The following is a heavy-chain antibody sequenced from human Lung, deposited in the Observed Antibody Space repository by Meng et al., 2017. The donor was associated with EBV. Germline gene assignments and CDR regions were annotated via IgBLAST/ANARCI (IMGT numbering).Heavy chain of an antibody. CDR2: FVNNVDT. J-gene: IGHJ4*02. CDR3: ARGTPGRSYSDY. V-gene: IGHV1-18*01. CDR1: GYTFASYG. D-gene: IGHD3-10*01. Sequence: QGYRLQYGAEVQKHGASVRVYCEGSGYTFASYGISWRRQAPGQGLEWMGWFVNNVDTYSAQKFQGRVTMTTDTHTSTDFMELRSLRSDDTAVYYCARGTPGRSYSDYWGQGTLVTVSS.